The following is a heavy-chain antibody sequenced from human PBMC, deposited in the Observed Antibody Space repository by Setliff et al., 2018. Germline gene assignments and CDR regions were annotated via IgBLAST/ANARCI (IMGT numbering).Heavy chain of an antibody. CDR3: ARGRHPPWSGYPYYYMDV. J-gene: IGHJ6*03. CDR1: GYTFTNYA. CDR2: INAGNGNT. Sequence: GASVKVSCKASGYTFTNYAIYWVRQAPGQRLEWMGWINAGNGNTKYSQKFKGRVTITADKSTSTAYMELSSLRSEDTAVYYCARGRHPPWSGYPYYYMDVWGKGTTVTVSS. D-gene: IGHD3-3*01. V-gene: IGHV1-3*01.